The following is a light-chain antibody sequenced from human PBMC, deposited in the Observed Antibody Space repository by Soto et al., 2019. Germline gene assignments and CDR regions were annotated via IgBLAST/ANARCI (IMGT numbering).Light chain of an antibody. CDR2: DAS. Sequence: EIVLTQSPATLSLSPGERATLSCRASQSVDSYLAWYQQKPGQAPRLLIYDASNRATGIPGRFSGSGSGTDFTLTISSLAPEDFAVYYCQQRSSSWTFGQGTRVEIK. J-gene: IGKJ1*01. V-gene: IGKV3-11*01. CDR3: QQRSSSWT. CDR1: QSVDSY.